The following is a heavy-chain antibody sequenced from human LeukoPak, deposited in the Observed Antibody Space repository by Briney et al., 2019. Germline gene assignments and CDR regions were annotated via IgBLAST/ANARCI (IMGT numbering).Heavy chain of an antibody. J-gene: IGHJ3*02. CDR3: VKDSSSQRLVLSKGSGAFDI. CDR2: IGSGGSPI. CDR1: GFTFSNYP. V-gene: IGHV3-48*04. D-gene: IGHD6-19*01. Sequence: GGSLRLSCAASGFTFSNYPMNWVRQAPGKGLEWVSYIGSGGSPIYYADSVRGRFSISRDNAKNSLYLQMNSLRAEDTALYYCVKDSSSQRLVLSKGSGAFDIWGQGTRVTVSS.